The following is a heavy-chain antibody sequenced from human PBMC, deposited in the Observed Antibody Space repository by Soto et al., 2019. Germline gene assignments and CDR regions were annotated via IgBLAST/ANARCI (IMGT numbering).Heavy chain of an antibody. V-gene: IGHV3-30-3*02. J-gene: IGHJ3*02. CDR1: GFTFSRNT. CDR3: ATFLLVGAFDI. CDR2: ISYDESHK. Sequence: GGSLRLSCVTSGFTFSRNTMNWVRQAPGKGLEWVAVISYDESHKYHADSVKGRFTISRDNFKNTLYLQMNSLRAEDTAVYYCATFLLVGAFDIWGQGTMVTVSS. D-gene: IGHD1-26*01.